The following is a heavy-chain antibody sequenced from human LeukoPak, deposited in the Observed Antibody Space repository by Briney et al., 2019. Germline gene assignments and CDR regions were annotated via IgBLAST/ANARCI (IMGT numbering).Heavy chain of an antibody. V-gene: IGHV1-69*01. CDR2: IIPIFGTA. J-gene: IGHJ4*02. D-gene: IGHD2-2*01. CDR1: GGTFSSYA. CDR3: AREVCSSTSCYPPPLGDY. Sequence: SVKVSCKASGGTFSSYAISWVRQASGQGLEWMGGIIPIFGTANYAQKFQGRVTITADESTSTAYMELSSLRSEDTAVYYCAREVCSSTSCYPPPLGDYWGQGTLVTVSS.